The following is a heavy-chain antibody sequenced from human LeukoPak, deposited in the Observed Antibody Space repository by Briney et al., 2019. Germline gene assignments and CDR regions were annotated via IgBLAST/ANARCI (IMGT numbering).Heavy chain of an antibody. CDR2: INHSGST. J-gene: IGHJ6*02. D-gene: IGHD6-13*01. Sequence: KPSETLSLTCAVYGGSFSGYYWSWIRQPPGKGLEWIGEINHSGSTNYNPSLKSRVTISVDTSKNQFSLKLSSVTAADTAVYYCARGGRGGLSSSWYDPRISGYVNAGRRYGMDVWGQGTTVTVSS. CDR3: ARGGRGGLSSSWYDPRISGYVNAGRRYGMDV. CDR1: GGSFSGYY. V-gene: IGHV4-34*01.